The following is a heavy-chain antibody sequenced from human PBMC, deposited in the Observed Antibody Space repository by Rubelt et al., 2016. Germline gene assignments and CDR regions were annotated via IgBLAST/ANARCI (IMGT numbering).Heavy chain of an antibody. Sequence: QVQLVQSGAEVKKPGSSVKVSCKASGGTFSSYAISWVRQAPGQGLEWMGGIIPILGIANYAQKFQGRVTITADKSTRTGEMERRSLGSEDTAGDYCASGGELSLINYFDYWGQGTLVTVSA. CDR1: GGTFSSYA. D-gene: IGHD3-16*02. CDR3: ASGGELSLINYFDY. J-gene: IGHJ4*02. V-gene: IGHV1-69*10. CDR2: IIPILGIA.